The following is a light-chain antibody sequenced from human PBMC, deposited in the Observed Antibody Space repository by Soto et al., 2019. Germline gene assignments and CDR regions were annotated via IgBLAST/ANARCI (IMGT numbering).Light chain of an antibody. CDR3: QQHLGRHT. CDR2: DAS. CDR1: QSVNAY. Sequence: TQSPVTLSLSPGERATLSCRASQSVNAYLAWYQQKPGQAPRLLIYDASVRATGIPARFSGSGSGTDFTLTISSLEPEDSAVYYCQQHLGRHTFGQGTKV. V-gene: IGKV3-11*01. J-gene: IGKJ1*01.